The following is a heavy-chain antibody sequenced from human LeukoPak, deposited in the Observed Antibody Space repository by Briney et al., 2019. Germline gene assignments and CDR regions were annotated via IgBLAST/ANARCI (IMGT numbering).Heavy chain of an antibody. CDR1: GGSFSGYY. Sequence: SGTLSLTCAVYGGSFSGYYWSWIRQPPGKGLEWIGEINHSGSTNYNPSLKSRVTISVDTSKNQFSLKLSSVTAADTAVYYCTVVPAAISAEYFQHWGQGTLVTVSS. CDR3: TVVPAAISAEYFQH. J-gene: IGHJ1*01. V-gene: IGHV4-34*01. CDR2: INHSGST. D-gene: IGHD2-2*01.